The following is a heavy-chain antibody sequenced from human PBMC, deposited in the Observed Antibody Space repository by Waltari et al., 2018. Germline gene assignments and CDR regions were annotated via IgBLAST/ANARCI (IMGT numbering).Heavy chain of an antibody. Sequence: QVQLQESGPGLVKPSETLSLTCAVSGYSISSGYYWGWIRQPPGKGLEWIGSIYHSGSTYDNPSLKSRVTISVDTSKNQFSLKLSSVTAADTAVYYCARDCSGGSCYLLDYWGQGTLVTVSS. CDR2: IYHSGST. CDR1: GYSISSGYY. D-gene: IGHD2-15*01. CDR3: ARDCSGGSCYLLDY. J-gene: IGHJ4*02. V-gene: IGHV4-38-2*02.